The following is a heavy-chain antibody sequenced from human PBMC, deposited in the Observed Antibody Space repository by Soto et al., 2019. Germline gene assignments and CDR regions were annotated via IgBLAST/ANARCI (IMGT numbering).Heavy chain of an antibody. V-gene: IGHV1-18*04. CDR1: GYPFSKYG. CDR2: IKPDNGDT. Sequence: QLQLVQSGAAVERPGASVRVSCKAYGYPFSKYGISWIRQAPGQGLEWMGWIKPDNGDTNYAQKFQGRVTMTTDTSSTTAYMELRSLRSDDTAVYYCATSYDSGFDPWGQGTLVSVSS. D-gene: IGHD5-12*01. J-gene: IGHJ5*02. CDR3: ATSYDSGFDP.